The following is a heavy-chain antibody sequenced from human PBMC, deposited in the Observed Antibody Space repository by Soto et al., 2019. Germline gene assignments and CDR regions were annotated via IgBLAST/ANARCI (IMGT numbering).Heavy chain of an antibody. CDR3: ARARGMTTVPNMLFDI. J-gene: IGHJ3*02. V-gene: IGHV3-7*03. D-gene: IGHD4-17*01. Sequence: PGGSLRLSCAVSGFILSRDWTSWVRQAPGKGLEWVAYIREDGSQKYFVDSVKGRFTISRDNAKNSLYLQMNSLRAEDTAVYYCARARGMTTVPNMLFDIWGQGTMVTVSS. CDR1: GFILSRDW. CDR2: IREDGSQK.